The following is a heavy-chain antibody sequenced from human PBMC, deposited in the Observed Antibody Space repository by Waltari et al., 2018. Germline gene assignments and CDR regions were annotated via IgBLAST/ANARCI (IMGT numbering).Heavy chain of an antibody. V-gene: IGHV4-61*01. Sequence: QVQLRESGPGLVKSSETLSLTCTVSGGSTSSESYYWSWIRQPPGKGLEWIGYIYYDGTPTYNPSLKSRVTISHDTSKNQFSLRLSAMTAADTAVYYCARPSGNAFDIWGRGTMITVSS. J-gene: IGHJ3*02. CDR3: ARPSGNAFDI. CDR1: GGSTSSESYY. D-gene: IGHD5-12*01. CDR2: IYYDGTP.